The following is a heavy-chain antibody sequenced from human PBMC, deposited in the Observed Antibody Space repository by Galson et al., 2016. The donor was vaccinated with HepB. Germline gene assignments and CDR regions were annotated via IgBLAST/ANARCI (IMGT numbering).Heavy chain of an antibody. CDR1: GITFSNYV. D-gene: IGHD6-6*01. V-gene: IGHV3-23*01. Sequence: CLRLSCAASGITFSNYVMSWVRRAPGKGLEWVSDISGSGDVTYYVDSVRGRFTISRDNSRNTLYLQMNSLRAEDTAVYYCAKDPHKYSSSSDCYFDYWGQGTLVTVSS. CDR3: AKDPHKYSSSSDCYFDY. J-gene: IGHJ4*02. CDR2: ISGSGDVT.